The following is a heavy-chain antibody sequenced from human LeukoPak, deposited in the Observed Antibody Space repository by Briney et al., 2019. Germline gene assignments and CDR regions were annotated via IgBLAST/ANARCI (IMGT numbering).Heavy chain of an antibody. J-gene: IGHJ5*02. CDR2: IRYDGSNK. Sequence: PGGSLRLSCAASGFTFSSYGMHWVRQAPGKGLEWVAFIRYDGSNKYYADSVKGRFTISRDNSKNTLYLQMNSLRAEDTAVYYCAKDRMVRGVIILANWFDPWGQGTLVTVSS. V-gene: IGHV3-30*02. CDR1: GFTFSSYG. D-gene: IGHD3-10*01. CDR3: AKDRMVRGVIILANWFDP.